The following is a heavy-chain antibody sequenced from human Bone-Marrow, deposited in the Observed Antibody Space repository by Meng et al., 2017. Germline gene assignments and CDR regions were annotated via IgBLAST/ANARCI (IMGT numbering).Heavy chain of an antibody. CDR2: ISAYNGNT. V-gene: IGHV1-18*01. CDR3: ARDDNCSGGSCYLTPGWFDP. D-gene: IGHD2-15*01. Sequence: QVQWVRSGAGVNKPGASMNVACKASGYTFTSYGISWVRQAPGQGLEWMGWISAYNGNTNYAQKLQGRVTMTTDTSTSTAYMELRSLRSDDTAVYYCARDDNCSGGSCYLTPGWFDPWGQGTLVTVSS. CDR1: GYTFTSYG. J-gene: IGHJ5*02.